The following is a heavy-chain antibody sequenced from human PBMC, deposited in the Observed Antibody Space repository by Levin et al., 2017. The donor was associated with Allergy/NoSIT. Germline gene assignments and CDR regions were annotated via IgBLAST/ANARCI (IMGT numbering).Heavy chain of an antibody. CDR3: AREAEALWAFDI. CDR2: INAGNGNT. V-gene: IGHV1-3*01. Sequence: ASVKVSCKASGYTFTSYAMHWVRQAPGQRLEWMGWINAGNGNTKYSQKFQGRVTITRDTSASTAYMELSSLRSEDTAVYYCAREAEALWAFDIWGQGTMVTVSS. D-gene: IGHD2-15*01. J-gene: IGHJ3*02. CDR1: GYTFTSYA.